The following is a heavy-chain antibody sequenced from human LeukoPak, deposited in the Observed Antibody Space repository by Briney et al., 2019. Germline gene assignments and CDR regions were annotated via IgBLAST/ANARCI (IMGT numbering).Heavy chain of an antibody. CDR2: MNLNSGTT. CDR1: GYTLASYD. Sequence: ASVKVSCRASGYTLASYDINWVRQATGQGLEWMGWMNLNSGTTGYAQKFQDRITLTRDTSISTAYMELSSLTSDDTAVYYCARDYGGNSGWFDPWGQGTLVTVSS. D-gene: IGHD4-23*01. V-gene: IGHV1-8*01. CDR3: ARDYGGNSGWFDP. J-gene: IGHJ5*02.